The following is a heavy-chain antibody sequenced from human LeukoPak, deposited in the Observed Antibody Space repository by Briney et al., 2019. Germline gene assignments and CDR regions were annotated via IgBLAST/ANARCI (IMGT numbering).Heavy chain of an antibody. CDR2: INHSGST. J-gene: IGHJ5*02. D-gene: IGHD2-15*01. CDR1: GGSFSGYY. Sequence: SETLSLTCAVYGGSFSGYYWSWIRQPPGKGLEWIGEINHSGSTNYNPSLKSRVTISVDTSKNQFSLKLSSVTAADTAAYYCARAPRYCSGGSCYDWFDPWGQGTLVTVSS. CDR3: ARAPRYCSGGSCYDWFDP. V-gene: IGHV4-34*01.